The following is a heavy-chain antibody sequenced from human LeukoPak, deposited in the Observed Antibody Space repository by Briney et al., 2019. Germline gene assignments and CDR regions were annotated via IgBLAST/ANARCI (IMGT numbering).Heavy chain of an antibody. V-gene: IGHV3-23*01. CDR1: GFTFSSYA. Sequence: GGSLRLSCAASGFTFSSYAMSWVRQAPGKGLEWVSAISGSGGSTYYADSVKGRFTISRDNSKNTLYLQMNSLRAEDTAVYYRANRFWQSSGRIDYWGQGTLVTVSS. CDR2: ISGSGGST. J-gene: IGHJ4*02. CDR3: ANRFWQSSGRIDY. D-gene: IGHD3-10*01.